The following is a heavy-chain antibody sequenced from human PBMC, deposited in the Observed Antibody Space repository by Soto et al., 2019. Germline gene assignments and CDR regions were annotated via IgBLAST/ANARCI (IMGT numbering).Heavy chain of an antibody. Sequence: QVQLVQSGAEVKKPGASVKVSCKASGYTFTSYYMHWVRQAPGQGLEWMGIINPSGGSTSYAQKCQGRGNMTRDTSTSTGYMELSSLRSEDTAVYYCARPWYSSRWPLFDYWGQGTLVTVSS. CDR2: INPSGGST. CDR1: GYTFTSYY. J-gene: IGHJ4*02. CDR3: ARPWYSSRWPLFDY. D-gene: IGHD6-13*01. V-gene: IGHV1-46*03.